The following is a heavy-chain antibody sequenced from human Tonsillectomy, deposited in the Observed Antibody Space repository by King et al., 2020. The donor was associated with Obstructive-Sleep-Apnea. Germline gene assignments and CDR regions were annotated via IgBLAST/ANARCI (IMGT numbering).Heavy chain of an antibody. J-gene: IGHJ3*02. CDR3: ARLGGRYHDAFDI. V-gene: IGHV4-59*08. Sequence: VQLQESGPGLVKPSETLSLTCTVSGGSISSYYWSWIRQPPGKGLEWIGYIYYSGSTNYNPSLKSRVTISVDTSKIQFSLKLSSVTAADTAVYYCARLGGRYHDAFDIWGQGTMVTVSS. D-gene: IGHD3-16*01. CDR1: GGSISSYY. CDR2: IYYSGST.